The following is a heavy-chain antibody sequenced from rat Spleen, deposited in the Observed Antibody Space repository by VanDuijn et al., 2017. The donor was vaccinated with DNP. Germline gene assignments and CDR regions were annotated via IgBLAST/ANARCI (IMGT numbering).Heavy chain of an antibody. V-gene: IGHV3-1*01. D-gene: IGHD1-11*01. J-gene: IGHJ1*01. CDR2: INYSGTT. CDR1: GHSITRNY. Sequence: EVQLQESGPGLVKSSQSLSLTCSVTGHSITRNYWAWIRKFPGNKMEWLGYINYSGTTTFNPSLKSRVSITRDTSKNIFFLTLNSVTTKDTAIYYCARGLNYVGGYIYYWYFAFWGPGTVVTVSS. CDR3: ARGLNYVGGYIYYWYFAF.